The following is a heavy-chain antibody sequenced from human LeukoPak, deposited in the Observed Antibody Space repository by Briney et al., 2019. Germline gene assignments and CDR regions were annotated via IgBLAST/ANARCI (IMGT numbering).Heavy chain of an antibody. CDR1: GGSISSGSYY. V-gene: IGHV4-61*02. CDR3: ARSSWSYWFDP. Sequence: SQTLSLTCTVSGGSISSGSYYWSWIRQPAGKGLEWIGRIYTSGSTNYNPSLKSRVTISVDTSKNQFSLKLSSVTAADTAVYYCARSSWSYWFDPWGQGTLVTVSS. D-gene: IGHD1-26*01. CDR2: IYTSGST. J-gene: IGHJ5*02.